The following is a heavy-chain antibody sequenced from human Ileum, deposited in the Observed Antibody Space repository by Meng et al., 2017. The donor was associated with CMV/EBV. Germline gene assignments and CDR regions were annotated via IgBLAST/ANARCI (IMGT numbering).Heavy chain of an antibody. Sequence: KASGHTFSTQGITWVRQVPGQGLEWMGWISANNGDTNYAQNLQGRVTMTTDTSTSTVYMELRNLTSDDTAVYYCAKTYSNQYYPMDVWGQGTTVTVSS. D-gene: IGHD4-11*01. CDR1: GHTFSTQG. CDR3: AKTYSNQYYPMDV. J-gene: IGHJ6*02. CDR2: ISANNGDT. V-gene: IGHV1-18*01.